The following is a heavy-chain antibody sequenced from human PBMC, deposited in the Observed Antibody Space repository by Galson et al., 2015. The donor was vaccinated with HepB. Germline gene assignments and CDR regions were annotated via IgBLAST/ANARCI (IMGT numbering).Heavy chain of an antibody. Sequence: SVKVSCKASGYTFTGYYMHWVRQAPGQGLEWMGWINPNSGGTNYAQKFQGRVTMTRDTSISTAYMELSRLRSDDTAVYYCARDRNRYYYDSSGYQDYWGQGTLVTVSS. D-gene: IGHD3-22*01. CDR3: ARDRNRYYYDSSGYQDY. V-gene: IGHV1-2*02. CDR2: INPNSGGT. CDR1: GYTFTGYY. J-gene: IGHJ4*02.